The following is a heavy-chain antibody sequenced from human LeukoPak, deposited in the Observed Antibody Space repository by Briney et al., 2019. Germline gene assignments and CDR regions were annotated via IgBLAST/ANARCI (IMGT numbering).Heavy chain of an antibody. V-gene: IGHV3-43*02. Sequence: GGCLRLSCAPAASALADHVMHWVRQVPGEGLEWVSLVSGEGGDTYYADSGRGRFTIARDNSKNSLYLQMNSLRSEDSALYYCAKDIGWGLSYYFDSWGQGTLVTVSS. CDR2: VSGEGGDT. CDR3: AKDIGWGLSYYFDS. J-gene: IGHJ4*02. D-gene: IGHD3-10*01. CDR1: ASALADHV.